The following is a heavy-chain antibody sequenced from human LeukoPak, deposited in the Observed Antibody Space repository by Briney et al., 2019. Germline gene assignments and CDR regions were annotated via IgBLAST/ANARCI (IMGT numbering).Heavy chain of an antibody. V-gene: IGHV3-21*06. CDR1: GFIFSAYN. CDR3: ARAPGYRSFLDY. J-gene: IGHJ4*02. Sequence: GGSLGLSCAASGFIFSAYNMNWVRQAPGKGLEWVSSISSGSSYIYYADSVKGRFTISRDNAKNSLYLQMNSLRAEEMAVYYCARAPGYRSFLDYWGQGTLVTVSS. CDR2: ISSGSSYI. D-gene: IGHD5-12*01.